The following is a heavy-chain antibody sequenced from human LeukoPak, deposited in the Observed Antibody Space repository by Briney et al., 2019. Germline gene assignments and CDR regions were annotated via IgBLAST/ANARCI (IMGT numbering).Heavy chain of an antibody. CDR3: ARHSYSSAWYVDY. Sequence: PSETLSLTCTVSGGSISYYYWSWIRQPPGKGLEWIGYIYCSGTTNYNPSLKSRVTISVDTSKNQFSLKVTSVTAAGTAVYYCARHSYSSAWYVDYWGQGTLVTVSS. CDR2: IYCSGTT. V-gene: IGHV4-59*08. J-gene: IGHJ4*02. CDR1: GGSISYYY. D-gene: IGHD6-19*01.